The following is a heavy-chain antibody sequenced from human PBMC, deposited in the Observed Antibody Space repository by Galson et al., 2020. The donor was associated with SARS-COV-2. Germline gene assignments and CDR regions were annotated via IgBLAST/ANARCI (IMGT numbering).Heavy chain of an antibody. Sequence: TGWSLRLSCAASGFTFSSYAMHWVRQAPGKGLEWVAVISYDGSNKYYADSVKGRFTISRDNSKNTLYLQMNSLRAEDTAVYYCAREGVHYADVGAFDIWGQGTMVTVSS. V-gene: IGHV3-30-3*01. J-gene: IGHJ3*02. CDR1: GFTFSSYA. D-gene: IGHD3-10*01. CDR2: ISYDGSNK. CDR3: AREGVHYADVGAFDI.